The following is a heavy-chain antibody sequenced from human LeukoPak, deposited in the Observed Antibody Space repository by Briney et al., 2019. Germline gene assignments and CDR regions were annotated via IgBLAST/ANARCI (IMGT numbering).Heavy chain of an antibody. Sequence: SETLSLTCTVSGYSISSGYYWGWIRQPPGKGLEWIGSIYHSGSTYYNPSLKSRVTISVDTSKNQFSLKLSSVTAADTAVYYCARVKTMIVVVITSAGYYMDVWGKGTTVTVSS. D-gene: IGHD3-22*01. V-gene: IGHV4-38-2*02. CDR2: IYHSGST. CDR3: ARVKTMIVVVITSAGYYMDV. CDR1: GYSISSGYY. J-gene: IGHJ6*03.